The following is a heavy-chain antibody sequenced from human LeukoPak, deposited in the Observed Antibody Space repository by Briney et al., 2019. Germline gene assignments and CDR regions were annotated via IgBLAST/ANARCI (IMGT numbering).Heavy chain of an antibody. CDR1: GGSISSYY. V-gene: IGHV4-59*01. D-gene: IGHD5-18*01. Sequence: PSVTLSLTCTVSGGSISSYYWSWIRQPPGKGLEWIGYMYFGGSSNYNPSLKSRVTISIDTSTNQLSLNLNSVTAADTAVYYCTRASRGYSYGFAEYWGQGTLVTVSS. J-gene: IGHJ4*02. CDR3: TRASRGYSYGFAEY. CDR2: MYFGGSS.